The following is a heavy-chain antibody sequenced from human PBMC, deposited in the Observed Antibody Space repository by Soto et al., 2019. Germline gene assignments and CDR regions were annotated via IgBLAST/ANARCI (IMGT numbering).Heavy chain of an antibody. CDR1: GGSIDSGDYY. D-gene: IGHD4-4*01. CDR2: VYYSGTT. CDR3: ARDVIAYPNYFDP. V-gene: IGHV4-61*08. Sequence: SETLSLTCTVSGGSIDSGDYYWSWIRQPPGKGLEWIGYVYYSGTTNYNPFLKSRVTLSLDKSKNQFSLKMNSVTAADTAVYYCARDVIAYPNYFDPWGQGTLVTVCS. J-gene: IGHJ5*02.